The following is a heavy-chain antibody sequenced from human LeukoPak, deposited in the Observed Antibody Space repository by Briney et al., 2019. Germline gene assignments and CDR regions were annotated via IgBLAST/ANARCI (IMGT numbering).Heavy chain of an antibody. J-gene: IGHJ4*02. D-gene: IGHD2-8*01. V-gene: IGHV1-69-2*01. CDR3: ATTTNRARYFDY. Sequence: ASVKISCKVSGYTFTDYYMHWVQQAPGKGLEWMGLVDPEDGETIYAQKLQGRVTITADTSTDTAYMELSRLRSEDTAMYYCATTTNRARYFDYWGQGTLVTVSS. CDR1: GYTFTDYY. CDR2: VDPEDGET.